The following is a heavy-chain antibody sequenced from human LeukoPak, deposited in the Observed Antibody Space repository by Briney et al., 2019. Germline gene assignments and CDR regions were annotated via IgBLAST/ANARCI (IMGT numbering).Heavy chain of an antibody. V-gene: IGHV3-23*01. CDR1: GFTFSSYS. J-gene: IGHJ4*02. CDR2: ISGGGDNT. CDR3: AKTTTDYGDYRSY. Sequence: PGGSLRLSCAASGFTFSSYSMNWVRQAPGEGLEWVSTISGGGDNTYYADSVRGRFTISRDNSNDTLYLQMTSLRAADTAVYYCAKTTTDYGDYRSYWGLGTLVTVSS. D-gene: IGHD4-17*01.